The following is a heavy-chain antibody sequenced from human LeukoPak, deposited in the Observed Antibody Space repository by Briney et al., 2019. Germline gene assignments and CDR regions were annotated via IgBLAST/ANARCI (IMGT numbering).Heavy chain of an antibody. V-gene: IGHV3-23*01. D-gene: IGHD3-10*01. CDR2: ISGSGGST. CDR3: AKYYYGSGSYFDY. J-gene: IGHJ4*02. CDR1: GFTFSNYA. Sequence: SGGSLRLSCAASGFTFSNYAMSWVRQAPGKGLEWVSVISGSGGSTSYADSVKGRFTISRDNSKNTLYLQMNSLRAENTAVLFCAKYYYGSGSYFDYWGQGTLVIVSS.